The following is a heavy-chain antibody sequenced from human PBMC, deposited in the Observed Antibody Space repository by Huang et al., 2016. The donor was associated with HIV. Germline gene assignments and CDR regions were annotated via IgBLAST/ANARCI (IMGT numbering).Heavy chain of an antibody. CDR3: ASGQRMRESDIVATIPVS. D-gene: IGHD5-12*01. J-gene: IGHJ5*02. Sequence: QVHLVQSGPEVKKPGASVKVSRKASGYNFNSRGLHWVRQAPGQRIDGRGDIHPVKRNTKDSPKLQNRVTRTRDISANTANMQLSRLTSEDTAVYYCASGQRMRESDIVATIPVSWGQGALVTVSS. V-gene: IGHV1-3*01. CDR2: IHPVKRNT. CDR1: GYNFNSRG.